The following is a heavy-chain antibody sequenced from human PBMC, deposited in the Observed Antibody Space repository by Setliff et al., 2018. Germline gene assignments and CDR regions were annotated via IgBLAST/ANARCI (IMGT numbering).Heavy chain of an antibody. CDR2: XXXXXXT. J-gene: IGHJ4*02. CDR1: GDSIYNQF. Sequence: PSETLSLTCTVSGDSIYNQFWSWVRQPPGKGLQWIGYXXXXXXTNYNPXXKSRVTISIDTSKNQFSLNLNSVTAADTAIYYCARGLNSDSWTFAYWGQGSLVTVSS. CDR3: ARGLNSDSWTFAY. V-gene: IGHV4-4*08. D-gene: IGHD2-15*01.